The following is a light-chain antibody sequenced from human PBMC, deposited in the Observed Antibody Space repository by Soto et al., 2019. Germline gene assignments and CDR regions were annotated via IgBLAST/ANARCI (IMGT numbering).Light chain of an antibody. CDR3: QQRGNWPPGFT. V-gene: IGKV3-11*01. CDR2: DTS. J-gene: IGKJ3*01. Sequence: EIVLTQSPATLSLSPGERATLSCRASQTVSRHLAWYQQKPGQAPRLLIYDTSNRATGIPARFSGSGSGTDFTLTISGLETEDLAVYYCQQRGNWPPGFTFGPGTTVDMK. CDR1: QTVSRH.